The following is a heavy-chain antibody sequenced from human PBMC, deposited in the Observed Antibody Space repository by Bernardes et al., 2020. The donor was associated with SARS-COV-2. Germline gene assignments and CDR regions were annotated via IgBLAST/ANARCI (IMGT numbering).Heavy chain of an antibody. Sequence: GGSLRLSCAASGFTFSSFTMHWVRQAPGKGLEWVSSISSGSSSIYFADSMKGRLTISRDNAKNSLYLQMNSLRADDTAVYFCARDCRSQLRDGIDVWGQGTTVTVSS. CDR3: ARDCRSQLRDGIDV. CDR2: ISSGSSSI. V-gene: IGHV3-21*01. D-gene: IGHD2-21*01. J-gene: IGHJ6*02. CDR1: GFTFSSFT.